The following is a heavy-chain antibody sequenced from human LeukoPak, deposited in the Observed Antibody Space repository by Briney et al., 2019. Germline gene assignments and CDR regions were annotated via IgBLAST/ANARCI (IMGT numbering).Heavy chain of an antibody. CDR2: ISYDGSNK. Sequence: GGSLRLSCAASGFTFSSYGMHWVRQAPGKGLEWVAVISYDGSNKYYADSVKGRFTISRDNSKNTLYLQMNSLRAEDTAVYYCAKDPGDGGYNVYYFDYWGQGTLVTVSS. D-gene: IGHD5-24*01. CDR3: AKDPGDGGYNVYYFDY. CDR1: GFTFSSYG. J-gene: IGHJ4*02. V-gene: IGHV3-30*18.